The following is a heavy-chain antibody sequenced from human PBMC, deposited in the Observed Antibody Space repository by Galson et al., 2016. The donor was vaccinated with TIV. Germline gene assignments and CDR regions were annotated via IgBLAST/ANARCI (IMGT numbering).Heavy chain of an antibody. V-gene: IGHV1-69*06. CDR2: IIPMIGTP. CDR3: ARVVLAYSNYDGYYHGMDV. J-gene: IGHJ6*02. D-gene: IGHD4-11*01. CDR1: GDTFNSYG. Sequence: SCKASGDTFNSYGIAWVRQAPGQGLEWMGGIIPMIGTPKYAQKFQGRVTITADKPTSTAYMELSSLRSEDTARYYCARVVLAYSNYDGYYHGMDVWGQGTTVTVSS.